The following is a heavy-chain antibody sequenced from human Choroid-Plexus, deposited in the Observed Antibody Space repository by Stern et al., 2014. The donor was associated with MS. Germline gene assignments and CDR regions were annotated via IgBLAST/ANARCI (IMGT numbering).Heavy chain of an antibody. Sequence: VQLEESGGGVVQPGRPLRLSCAASGFTFGSCAMHCVRQAPGKGLEWVAGVSYDGSNKYYADSVKGRFTVSRDNSQNTLYMQMSSLRAEDTAVYYCAKDRQYLTYFFDHWGQGSLVTVSS. CDR2: VSYDGSNK. J-gene: IGHJ5*02. CDR1: GFTFGSCA. D-gene: IGHD2-8*01. CDR3: AKDRQYLTYFFDH. V-gene: IGHV3-30*18.